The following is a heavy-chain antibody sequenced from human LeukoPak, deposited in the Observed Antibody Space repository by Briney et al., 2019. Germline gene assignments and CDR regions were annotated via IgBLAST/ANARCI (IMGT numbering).Heavy chain of an antibody. J-gene: IGHJ4*02. CDR2: ISGNGETT. CDR3: AIETELGFDY. Sequence: GGSLRLSCAASGFTFSSYAMTWVRQAPGKGVEWVSVISGNGETTYYAGSVQGRFTISRDNSKNTLYLQLNSLRAEDTAVYYCAIETELGFDYWGQGTLVTVSS. V-gene: IGHV3-23*01. CDR1: GFTFSSYA. D-gene: IGHD7-27*01.